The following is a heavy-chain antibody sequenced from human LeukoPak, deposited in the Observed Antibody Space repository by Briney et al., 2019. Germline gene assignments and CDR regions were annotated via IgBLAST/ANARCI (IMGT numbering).Heavy chain of an antibody. Sequence: SETLSLTCTVSGGSISSSSYYWGWIRQPPGKGLEWIESIYYSGSTYYNPSLKSRVTISVDTSKNQFSLKLSSVTAAGTAVYYCAREGIQLWLSAFDYWGQGTLVTVSS. CDR3: AREGIQLWLSAFDY. V-gene: IGHV4-39*02. CDR2: IYYSGST. CDR1: GGSISSSSYY. D-gene: IGHD5-18*01. J-gene: IGHJ4*02.